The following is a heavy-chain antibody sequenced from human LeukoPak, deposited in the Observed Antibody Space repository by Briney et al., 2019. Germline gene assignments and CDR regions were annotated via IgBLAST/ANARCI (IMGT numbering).Heavy chain of an antibody. V-gene: IGHV1-2*02. Sequence: GASVKVSCKASGYTFTGYYMHWVRQAPGQGLEWMGWINPNSGGTNYAQKFQGRVTMTRDTSISTAYLQWHSLKASDTAIYFCARLTNTGWYSFDYWGQGTLVTVSS. CDR2: INPNSGGT. J-gene: IGHJ4*02. D-gene: IGHD6-19*01. CDR1: GYTFTGYY. CDR3: ARLTNTGWYSFDY.